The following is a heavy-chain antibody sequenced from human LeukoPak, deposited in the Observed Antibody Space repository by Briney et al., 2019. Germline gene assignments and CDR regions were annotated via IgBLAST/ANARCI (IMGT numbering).Heavy chain of an antibody. CDR1: GGSISSGSYY. CDR2: IYTSGST. Sequence: SETLSLTCTVSGGSISSGSYYWSWIRQPAGKGLEWIGRIYTSGSTNYNPSLKSRVTISVDTSKNQFSLKLSSVTAADTAVYYCASGTAAAGDYYYGMDVWGQGTTVTVSS. V-gene: IGHV4-61*02. J-gene: IGHJ6*02. CDR3: ASGTAAAGDYYYGMDV. D-gene: IGHD6-13*01.